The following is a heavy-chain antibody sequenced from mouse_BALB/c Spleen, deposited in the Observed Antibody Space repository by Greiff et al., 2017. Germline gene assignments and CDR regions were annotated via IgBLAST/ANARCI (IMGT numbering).Heavy chain of an antibody. Sequence: EVKLLESGGGLVQPGGSLRLSCATSGFTFTDYYMSWVRQPPGKALEWLGFIRNKANGYTTEYSASVKGRFTISRDNSQSILYLQMNTLRAEDSATYYCAREYGYDAWFAYWGQGTLVTVSA. CDR3: AREYGYDAWFAY. J-gene: IGHJ3*01. CDR1: GFTFTDYY. D-gene: IGHD2-2*01. CDR2: IRNKANGYTT. V-gene: IGHV7-3*02.